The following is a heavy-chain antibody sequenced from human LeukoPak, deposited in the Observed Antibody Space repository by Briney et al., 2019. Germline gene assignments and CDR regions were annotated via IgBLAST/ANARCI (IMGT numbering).Heavy chain of an antibody. J-gene: IGHJ4*02. V-gene: IGHV3-30*03. CDR1: GFTFSSYG. Sequence: PGGSLRLSCAASGFTFSSYGMHWVRQAPGKGLEWVAVISYDGSNKYYADSVKGRFTISRGNSKNTLYLQMNSLIAEDTAVYYCPRKYDSSGYFDFWGQGTLVTVSS. CDR2: ISYDGSNK. CDR3: PRKYDSSGYFDF. D-gene: IGHD3-22*01.